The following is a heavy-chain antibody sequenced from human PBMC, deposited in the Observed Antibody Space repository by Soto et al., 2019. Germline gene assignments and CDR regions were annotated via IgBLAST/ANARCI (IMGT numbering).Heavy chain of an antibody. D-gene: IGHD3-3*01. CDR2: ISKDGSVQ. Sequence: QVQLVESGGRVVQPGRSLRLSCAASGFMFNRYAIHWVRQTPGKGLEWVALISKDGSVQYYADSVRGRFIISRDKSKDTVYLEMNSLRAEDTAVFYCARSRSGAVPDSFGFWGQGTLVTVSS. V-gene: IGHV3-30-3*01. CDR3: ARSRSGAVPDSFGF. CDR1: GFMFNRYA. J-gene: IGHJ1*01.